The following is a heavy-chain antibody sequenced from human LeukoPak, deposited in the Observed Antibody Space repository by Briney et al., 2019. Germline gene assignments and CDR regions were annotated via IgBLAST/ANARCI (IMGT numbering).Heavy chain of an antibody. J-gene: IGHJ4*02. Sequence: GGSLRLSCAASGFTFSSYWMSWVRQAPGKGLEWVANIKQDGSEKYYVDSVKGRFTISRDNAKNSLYLQMNSLRAEDTAVYYCARVLVVVPAAIRNFDYWGQGTLVTVSS. D-gene: IGHD2-2*02. CDR1: GFTFSSYW. CDR3: ARVLVVVPAAIRNFDY. V-gene: IGHV3-7*01. CDR2: IKQDGSEK.